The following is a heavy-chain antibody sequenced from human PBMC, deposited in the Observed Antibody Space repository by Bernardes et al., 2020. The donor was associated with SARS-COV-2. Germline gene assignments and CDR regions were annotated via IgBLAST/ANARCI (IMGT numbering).Heavy chain of an antibody. CDR2: ISWNSGSI. D-gene: IGHD3-22*01. CDR1: GFTFDDYA. CDR3: AKDMGITMIVGNAMDV. J-gene: IGHJ6*02. Sequence: GGSLRLSCAASGFTFDDYAMHWVRQAPGKGLEWVSGISWNSGSIGYADSVKGRFTISRDNAKNSLYLQMNSLRAEDTALYYCAKDMGITMIVGNAMDVWGQGTTVTVSS. V-gene: IGHV3-9*01.